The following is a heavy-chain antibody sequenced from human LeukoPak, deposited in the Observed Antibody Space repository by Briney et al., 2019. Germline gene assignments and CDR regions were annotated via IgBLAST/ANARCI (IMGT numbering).Heavy chain of an antibody. V-gene: IGHV3-66*01. CDR3: ARSYSNHLFGMDV. J-gene: IGHJ6*02. CDR2: LYSGGNS. D-gene: IGHD4-11*01. CDR1: GFTVSSYY. Sequence: GGSLRLSCAASGFTVSSYYMTWVRQAPGKGLEWVSVLYSGGNSYYADSLKGRVAISIDNSKNTVFLRMNSVRAEDTAVYYCARSYSNHLFGMDVWGQGTPVTVSS.